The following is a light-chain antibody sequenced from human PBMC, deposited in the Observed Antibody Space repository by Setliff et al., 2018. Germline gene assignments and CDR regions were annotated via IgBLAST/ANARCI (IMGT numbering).Light chain of an antibody. CDR2: SAS. J-gene: IGKJ1*01. CDR3: QQYNIWPRT. V-gene: IGKV3-15*01. Sequence: TLSVSPGERATLSCRASQSISNNLAWYQQIPGRAPRLLISSASARVTGIPARFSGSGSGTEFTLTISSLQSEDFAVYYCQQYNIWPRTFGQGTKVDIK. CDR1: QSISNN.